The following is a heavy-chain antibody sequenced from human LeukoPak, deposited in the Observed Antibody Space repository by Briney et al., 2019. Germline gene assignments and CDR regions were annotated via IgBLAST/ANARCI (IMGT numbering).Heavy chain of an antibody. CDR1: GFTFSSYS. CDR2: ISSSSSYI. J-gene: IGHJ6*02. Sequence: PGGSLRLSCAASGFTFSSYSMNWVRQPPGKGLEWVSSISSSSSYIYYADSVTGRFTTSRDNAKNSVYLQMNSLRAEDTAVYYCARASDYGDYFSGMDVWGQGTTVTVSS. V-gene: IGHV3-21*01. D-gene: IGHD4-17*01. CDR3: ARASDYGDYFSGMDV.